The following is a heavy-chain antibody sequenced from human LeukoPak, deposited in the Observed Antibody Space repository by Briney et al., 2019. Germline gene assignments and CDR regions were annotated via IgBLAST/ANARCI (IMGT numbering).Heavy chain of an antibody. Sequence: ASVKVSCKASGYTFTSYYMHWVRQAPGQGLEWMGIINPSGGSTSYAQKFQGRVTMTRDTSTSTVYMELSSLRSEDTAVYYCARGITIFGVDIMFRDWFDPWGQGTLVTVSS. D-gene: IGHD3-3*01. J-gene: IGHJ5*02. CDR2: INPSGGST. CDR1: GYTFTSYY. CDR3: ARGITIFGVDIMFRDWFDP. V-gene: IGHV1-46*03.